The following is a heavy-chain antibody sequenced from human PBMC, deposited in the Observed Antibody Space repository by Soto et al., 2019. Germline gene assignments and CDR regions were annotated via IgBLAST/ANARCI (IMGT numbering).Heavy chain of an antibody. J-gene: IGHJ4*01. CDR1: GFTFSSYW. V-gene: IGHV3-7*03. Sequence: GGSLRLSCAASGFTFSSYWMSWVRQAPGKGLEWVANIKQDGSEKYYVDSVKGRFTISRDNAKNSLYLRMNSLRAEDTAVYYCARARRSSTSCYPNDYWGQGTLVTVSS. CDR2: IKQDGSEK. CDR3: ARARRSSTSCYPNDY. D-gene: IGHD2-2*01.